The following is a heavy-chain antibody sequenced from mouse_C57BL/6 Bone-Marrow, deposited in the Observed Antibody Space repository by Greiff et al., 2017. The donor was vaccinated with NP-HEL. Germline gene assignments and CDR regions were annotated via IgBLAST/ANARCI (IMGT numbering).Heavy chain of an antibody. Sequence: QVQLKQPGAELVKPGDSVKLSCKASGYTFTSYWITWVKQRPGQGLEWIGAIYHDSGSTNYNEKFKSKATLTVDKPSSTAYMQLSSLTSEDAAVYYCARSGVVPFDYWGQGTTLTGSS. V-gene: IGHV1-55*01. D-gene: IGHD1-3*01. CDR3: ARSGVVPFDY. CDR2: IYHDSGST. J-gene: IGHJ2*01. CDR1: GYTFTSYW.